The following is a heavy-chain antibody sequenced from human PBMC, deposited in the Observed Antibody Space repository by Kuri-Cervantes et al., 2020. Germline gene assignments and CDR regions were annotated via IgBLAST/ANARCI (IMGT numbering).Heavy chain of an antibody. CDR1: GFTFSSYW. CDR2: INSDGSST. D-gene: IGHD3-9*01. Sequence: GGSLRLSCAASGFTFSSYWMHWVRQAPGKGLVWVSRINSDGSSTSYADSVKGRFTISRDNAKNTLYLQMNSLRAEDTAVYYCARARVSLRYFDWLYNYFDYWGQGTLVTVSS. CDR3: ARARVSLRYFDWLYNYFDY. V-gene: IGHV3-74*01. J-gene: IGHJ4*02.